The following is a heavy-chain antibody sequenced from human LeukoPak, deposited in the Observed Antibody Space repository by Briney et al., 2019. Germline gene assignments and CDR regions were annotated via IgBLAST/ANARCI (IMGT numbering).Heavy chain of an antibody. D-gene: IGHD3-10*01. CDR3: ARVSSKATVRGLITKKNYYYYYMDV. CDR1: GSTFSSYW. CDR2: IKQDRSEK. V-gene: IGHV3-7*01. Sequence: GGSLRLSCAASGSTFSSYWMSWVRQAPGKGLEWVANIKQDRSEKYYVDSVKGRFTISRDNAKNSLYLQMNSLRAEDTAVYYCARVSSKATVRGLITKKNYYYYYMDVWGKGTTVTISS. J-gene: IGHJ6*03.